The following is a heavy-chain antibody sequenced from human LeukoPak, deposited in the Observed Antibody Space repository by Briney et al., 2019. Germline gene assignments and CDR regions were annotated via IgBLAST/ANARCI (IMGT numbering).Heavy chain of an antibody. CDR3: ARGPPFMIVVVITPRGYFDY. CDR2: INHSGST. CDR1: GGSFSGYY. Sequence: SETLSLTCAVYGGSFSGYYWSWIRQPPGKGLEWIGKINHSGSTNYNPSLKSRVTISVDTSKNQFSLKLSSVTAADTAVYYCARGPPFMIVVVITPRGYFDYWGQGTLVTVSS. J-gene: IGHJ4*02. V-gene: IGHV4-34*01. D-gene: IGHD3-22*01.